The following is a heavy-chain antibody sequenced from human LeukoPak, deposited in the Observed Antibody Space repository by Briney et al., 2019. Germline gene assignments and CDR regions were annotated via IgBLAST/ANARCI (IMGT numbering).Heavy chain of an antibody. CDR1: GYSFTNYW. V-gene: IGHV5-51*01. Sequence: GESLKISCKGSGYSFTNYWIGWVRQMPGKGLEWMGNIYPGDSDTRYSPSFQGQVTISADKSISTAYLQWSSLKASDTAMYYCARRVPMTTSRAFDIWGQGTMVTVSS. CDR2: IYPGDSDT. CDR3: ARRVPMTTSRAFDI. D-gene: IGHD3-22*01. J-gene: IGHJ3*02.